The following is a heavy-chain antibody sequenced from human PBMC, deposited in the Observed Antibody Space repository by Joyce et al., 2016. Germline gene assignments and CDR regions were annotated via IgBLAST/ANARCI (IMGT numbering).Heavy chain of an antibody. CDR3: ARDRVMVTGNRYFQY. V-gene: IGHV3-23*01. J-gene: IGHJ1*01. D-gene: IGHD2-21*02. CDR2: ISGLGGST. Sequence: DVQLLDSGGGLVQPGGSLRLSCAASGFAFSSYAMSWVRQAPGKGLEWVSVISGLGGSTYYAESVRGRFTISRDNSKNMLFLQMNSLRAEDTAFYYCARDRVMVTGNRYFQYWGQGTLVTVSS. CDR1: GFAFSSYA.